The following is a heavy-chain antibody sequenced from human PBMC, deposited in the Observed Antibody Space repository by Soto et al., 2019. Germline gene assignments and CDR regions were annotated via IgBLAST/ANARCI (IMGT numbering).Heavy chain of an antibody. J-gene: IGHJ4*02. CDR1: GYSIVNFG. CDR2: ISGSSGET. V-gene: IGHV1-18*01. D-gene: IGHD2-2*01. CDR3: ARDFFSSSSSHYFDI. Sequence: ASVKVSCKASGYSIVNFGFSWVRQAPGQGLEWMGWISGSSGETRYAQKLQGRVTMTTDTSTSTAYMELRSLNSDDTAVYYCARDFFSSSSSHYFDIRGPGNLVTV.